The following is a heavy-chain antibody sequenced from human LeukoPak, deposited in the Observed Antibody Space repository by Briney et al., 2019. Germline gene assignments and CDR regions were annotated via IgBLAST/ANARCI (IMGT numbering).Heavy chain of an antibody. CDR1: GFTFSNAW. V-gene: IGHV3-15*01. D-gene: IGHD2-8*01. J-gene: IGHJ4*02. CDR2: IKSKTDGGTT. Sequence: GGSLRLSCAASGFTFSNAWMSWVRQAPGKGLEWVGRIKSKTDGGTTDYAAPVKGRFTISRDDSKNTLYLQMNSLKTEDTAVYYCTRDHCTNGVCSDFDYWGQGTLVTVSS. CDR3: TRDHCTNGVCSDFDY.